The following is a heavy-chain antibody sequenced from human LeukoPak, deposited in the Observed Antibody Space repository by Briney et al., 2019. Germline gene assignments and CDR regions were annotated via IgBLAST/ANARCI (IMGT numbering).Heavy chain of an antibody. V-gene: IGHV3-48*04. CDR3: AKDNRRHYTSGPNPDSLH. J-gene: IGHJ4*02. D-gene: IGHD6-19*01. CDR2: ISSSSSTI. Sequence: GGSLRLSCAASGFTFSSYSMNWVRQAPGKGLEWVSYISSSSSTIYYADSVKGRFTISRDNAKNSLYLQMNSLRVEDTAFYYCAKDNRRHYTSGPNPDSLHWGQGALVTVSS. CDR1: GFTFSSYS.